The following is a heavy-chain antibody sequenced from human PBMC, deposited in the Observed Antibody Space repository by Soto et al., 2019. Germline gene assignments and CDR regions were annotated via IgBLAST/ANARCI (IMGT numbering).Heavy chain of an antibody. V-gene: IGHV4-31*03. D-gene: IGHD3-10*01. Sequence: SETLSLTCTVSGGSISSCGYYWSWIRQHPGKGLEWIGYIYYSGSTYYNPSLKSRVTISVDTSKNQFSLKLSSVTAADTAVYYCARALPPYGSGSSYNWFDTWGQGTLVTVSS. CDR3: ARALPPYGSGSSYNWFDT. J-gene: IGHJ5*02. CDR1: GGSISSCGYY. CDR2: IYYSGST.